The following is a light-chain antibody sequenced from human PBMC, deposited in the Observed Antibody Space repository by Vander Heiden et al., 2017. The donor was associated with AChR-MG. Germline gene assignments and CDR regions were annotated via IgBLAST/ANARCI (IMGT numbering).Light chain of an antibody. J-gene: IGKJ4*01. CDR2: ETS. CDR3: QQRINWVS. CDR1: QSVGRY. Sequence: EIVLTQSPATLSLSPGARASLSCRASQSVGRYLAWYQQKRGQAPRLLMYETSTRATGIPARFSGSGAGTDFTLTISSLEPEDFAVYYCQQRINWVSFGGGTKVEI. V-gene: IGKV3-11*01.